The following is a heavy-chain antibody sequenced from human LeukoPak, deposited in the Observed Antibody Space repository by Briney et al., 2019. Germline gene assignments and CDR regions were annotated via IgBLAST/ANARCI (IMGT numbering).Heavy chain of an antibody. V-gene: IGHV1-18*01. CDR3: ARDRSPYYGDYTYSDAFDI. J-gene: IGHJ3*02. CDR1: RYTFTTYV. Sequence: GASVKVSCKPSRYTFTTYVITWVRQAPGQGLEWMGWISAYNGNTNYAQKLQGRVTMTTDTSTNTAYMELRSLRSDDTAVYYCARDRSPYYGDYTYSDAFDIWGQGTMVTASS. D-gene: IGHD4-17*01. CDR2: ISAYNGNT.